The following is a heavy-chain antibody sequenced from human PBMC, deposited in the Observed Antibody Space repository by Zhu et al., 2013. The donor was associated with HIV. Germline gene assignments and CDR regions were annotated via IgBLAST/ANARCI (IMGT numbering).Heavy chain of an antibody. CDR2: ISAYNGNT. Sequence: QVQLVQSGAEVKKPGASVKVSCKASGYTFTSYGISWVRQAPGQGLEWMGWISAYNGNTNYAQKLQGRVTMTTDTSTSTAYMELRSLRSDDTAVYYCARDPTIFGVVITNPPFDYWGQGTLVTVSS. V-gene: IGHV1-18*01. CDR1: GYTFTSYG. CDR3: ARDPTIFGVVITNPPFDY. J-gene: IGHJ4*02. D-gene: IGHD3-3*01.